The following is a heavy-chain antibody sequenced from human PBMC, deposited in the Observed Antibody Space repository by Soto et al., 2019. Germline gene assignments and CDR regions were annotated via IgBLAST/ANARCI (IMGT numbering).Heavy chain of an antibody. D-gene: IGHD3-10*01. Sequence: ASVKVSCKASGYTFTSYAMHWVRQAPGQRLEWMGWINAGNGNTKYSQKFQGRVTITRDTSASTAYMELSSLRSEDTAVYYCAREVPYGSGSPPYYYYYYGMDVWGQGTTVTVSS. CDR1: GYTFTSYA. J-gene: IGHJ6*02. CDR2: INAGNGNT. CDR3: AREVPYGSGSPPYYYYYYGMDV. V-gene: IGHV1-3*01.